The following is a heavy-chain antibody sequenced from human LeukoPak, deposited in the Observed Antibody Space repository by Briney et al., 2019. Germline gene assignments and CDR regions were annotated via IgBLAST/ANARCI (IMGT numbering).Heavy chain of an antibody. V-gene: IGHV1-18*01. Sequence: PGASVKVSCKASSYPFTNYGIAWVRQAPGQGLEWMGWISGHQGNTKYAQNFQGRVTMTIDTSTSTAYMDLRSLRSDDTAIYFCARSDLGTITARPVEYWGQGTLVAVSS. CDR2: ISGHQGNT. D-gene: IGHD5-12*01. J-gene: IGHJ4*02. CDR1: SYPFTNYG. CDR3: ARSDLGTITARPVEY.